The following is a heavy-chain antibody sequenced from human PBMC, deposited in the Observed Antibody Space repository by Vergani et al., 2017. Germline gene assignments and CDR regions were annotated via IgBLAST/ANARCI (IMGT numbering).Heavy chain of an antibody. V-gene: IGHV3-72*01. CDR1: GFTFSSYA. J-gene: IGHJ4*02. CDR3: TATPKNDY. D-gene: IGHD6-25*01. Sequence: EVQLLESGGGLVQPGGSLRLSCGASGFTFSSYAMTWVRQAPGKGLEWVGRIRNKANSYTTEYAASVKGRFTISRDDSKNSLYLQMNSLKTEDTAVYYCTATPKNDYWGQGTLVTVSS. CDR2: IRNKANSYTT.